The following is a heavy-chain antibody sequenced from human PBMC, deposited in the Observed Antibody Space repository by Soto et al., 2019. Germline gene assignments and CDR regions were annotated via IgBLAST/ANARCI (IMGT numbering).Heavy chain of an antibody. CDR2: ITDDGVGT. CDR1: GFTFSGYA. V-gene: IGHV3-23*01. CDR3: AKFKAGTYEKYHFDY. Sequence: EVQLLESGGGLVQPGGSLRLSCAASGFTFSGYAMSWVRQASGKGLEWVAGITDDGVGTYYADSVKGRFSIPRDNSKNTLYLQMNGLRAEDTALYYCAKFKAGTYEKYHFDYWGQGTLVTVSS. D-gene: IGHD3-10*01. J-gene: IGHJ4*02.